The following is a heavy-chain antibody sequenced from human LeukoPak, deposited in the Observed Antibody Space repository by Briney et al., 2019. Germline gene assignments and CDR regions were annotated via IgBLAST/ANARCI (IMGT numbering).Heavy chain of an antibody. CDR2: INLKSGGT. CDR1: GGTFSSYA. V-gene: IGHV1-2*02. J-gene: IGHJ3*01. Sequence: ASVKVSCKASGGTFSSYAISWVRQAPGQGLEWMGWINLKSGGTNHAQKLQGRVTMTRDTSISTAYMELNSLTSDDTAVYFCARAAVYSSTSYSLRDDAFDFWGQGTMVAVSS. D-gene: IGHD6-13*01. CDR3: ARAAVYSSTSYSLRDDAFDF.